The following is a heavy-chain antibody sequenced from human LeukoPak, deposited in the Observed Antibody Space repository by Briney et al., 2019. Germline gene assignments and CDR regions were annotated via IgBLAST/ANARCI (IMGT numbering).Heavy chain of an antibody. J-gene: IGHJ4*02. CDR2: IKQDGSEK. Sequence: GGSLRLSCAASGFTFSSYWMNWVRQTPGKGLEWLANIKQDGSEKYYVDSVKGRFTVSRDNAKSSLYLQMNSLRAEDTAVYYCARDKMYTSSADYWGQGTLVTVSS. V-gene: IGHV3-7*01. CDR1: GFTFSSYW. D-gene: IGHD5-24*01. CDR3: ARDKMYTSSADY.